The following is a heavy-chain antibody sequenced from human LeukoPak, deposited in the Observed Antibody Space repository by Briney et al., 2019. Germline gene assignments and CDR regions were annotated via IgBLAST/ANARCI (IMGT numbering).Heavy chain of an antibody. CDR1: GGSFSGYY. V-gene: IGHV4-34*01. CDR2: INHSGST. J-gene: IGHJ4*02. D-gene: IGHD4-17*01. Sequence: SETLSLTCAVYGGSFSGYYWSWIPQPPGKGLEWRGEINHSGSTNYNTPLKSRVTISVDTSKNQFSLKLSSVTAAETAVYYCARGDGDYAFDYWGQGTLVTVSS. CDR3: ARGDGDYAFDY.